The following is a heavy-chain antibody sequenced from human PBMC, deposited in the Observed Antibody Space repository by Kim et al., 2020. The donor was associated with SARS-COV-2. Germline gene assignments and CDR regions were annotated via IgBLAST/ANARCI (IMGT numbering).Heavy chain of an antibody. J-gene: IGHJ2*01. CDR3: AKDKVYSSWTPGPTYWYFDL. Sequence: GGSLRLSCAASGFTFSSYAMSWVRQAPGKGLECVPAISGSGGCTYYADSVKGRFTISRDNSKNTLYLQMNSLRAEDTAVYYCAKDKVYSSWTPGPTYWYFDLWGRGTLVTVSS. D-gene: IGHD6-13*01. CDR2: ISGSGGCT. V-gene: IGHV3-23*01. CDR1: GFTFSSYA.